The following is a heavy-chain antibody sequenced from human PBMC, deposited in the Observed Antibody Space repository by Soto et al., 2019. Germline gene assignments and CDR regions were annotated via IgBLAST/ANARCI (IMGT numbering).Heavy chain of an antibody. Sequence: EASVKVSCKASGGTFSSYAISWVRQAPGQGLEWMGGIIPIFGTANYAQKFQGRVTITADESTSTAYMELSSLRSEDTAVYYCARVGIQLWTTLDYWGQGTLVTVSS. CDR2: IIPIFGTA. J-gene: IGHJ4*02. V-gene: IGHV1-69*13. CDR3: ARVGIQLWTTLDY. CDR1: GGTFSSYA. D-gene: IGHD5-18*01.